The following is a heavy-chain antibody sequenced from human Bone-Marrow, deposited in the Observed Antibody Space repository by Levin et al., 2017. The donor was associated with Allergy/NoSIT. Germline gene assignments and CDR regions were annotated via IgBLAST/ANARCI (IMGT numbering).Heavy chain of an antibody. CDR2: IIPIFETS. Sequence: TGGSLRLSCKASGGTFSNYAVSWVRQAPGQGLEWMGGIIPIFETSNYAQKFQGRLTITADESTRTVYMELSSLRSEDTALYYCARLFDGFNMWGQGTLITVSS. D-gene: IGHD2-21*01. J-gene: IGHJ3*02. V-gene: IGHV1-69*01. CDR1: GGTFSNYA. CDR3: ARLFDGFNM.